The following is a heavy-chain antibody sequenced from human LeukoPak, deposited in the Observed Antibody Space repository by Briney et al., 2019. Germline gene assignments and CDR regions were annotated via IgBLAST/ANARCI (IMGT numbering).Heavy chain of an antibody. J-gene: IGHJ4*02. D-gene: IGHD3-22*01. Sequence: PSETLSLTCAVYGGSFSGYYWSWIRQPPGEGLEWIGEINHSGSTNYNPSLKSRVTISVDTSKNQFSLKLSSVTAADTAVYYCARGYDSSGYYLDYWGQGTLVTVSS. CDR2: INHSGST. CDR3: ARGYDSSGYYLDY. CDR1: GGSFSGYY. V-gene: IGHV4-34*01.